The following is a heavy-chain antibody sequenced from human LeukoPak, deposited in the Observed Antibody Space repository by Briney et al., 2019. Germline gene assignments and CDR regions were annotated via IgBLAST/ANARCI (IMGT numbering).Heavy chain of an antibody. V-gene: IGHV5-51*01. CDR1: GYPFTSYL. D-gene: IGHD6-19*01. Sequence: GESLKISCKGSGYPFTSYLIGWVRQMPGKGLEWMGIIYPGDSDTRYSPSFQGQVTISADKSTSTAYLQWSSLKASDTAMYYCARRRADSSGWIYWYFDLWGRGTPVTVSS. CDR3: ARRRADSSGWIYWYFDL. J-gene: IGHJ2*01. CDR2: IYPGDSDT.